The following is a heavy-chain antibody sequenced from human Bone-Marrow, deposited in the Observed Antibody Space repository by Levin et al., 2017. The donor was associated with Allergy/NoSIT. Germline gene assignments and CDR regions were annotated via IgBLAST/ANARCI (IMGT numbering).Heavy chain of an antibody. CDR1: GYPLTDFY. V-gene: IGHV1-24*01. CDR2: FDPEDGEA. Sequence: GESLKISCKVSGYPLTDFYMHWVRQAPGKGLEWMGGFDPEDGEAIYAPKFQGRVTMTEDTSTDTAYMELRSLTYEDTAVYWCATDYDYWGQGTLVTASS. CDR3: ATDYDY. J-gene: IGHJ4*02.